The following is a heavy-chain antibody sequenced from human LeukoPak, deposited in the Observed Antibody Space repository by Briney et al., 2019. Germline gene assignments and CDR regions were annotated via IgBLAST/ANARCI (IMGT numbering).Heavy chain of an antibody. V-gene: IGHV4-34*01. J-gene: IGHJ4*02. D-gene: IGHD3-10*01. CDR3: ARRTLTLRGVYYFDF. CDR1: GGSFSGYY. CDR2: INHSGST. Sequence: SETLSLTCAVYGGSFSGYYWSWIRQPPGKGLEWIGEINHSGSTNYNPSLNSRVTMSVDTINNQFSLKLSPVTAADTAVYFCARRTLTLRGVYYFDFWGQGSLATVSS.